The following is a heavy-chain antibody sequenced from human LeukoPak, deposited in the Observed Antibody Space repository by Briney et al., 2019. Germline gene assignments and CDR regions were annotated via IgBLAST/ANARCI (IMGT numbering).Heavy chain of an antibody. CDR1: GFTFRSHA. CDR3: AKRGPIYSSTPGNYFDY. J-gene: IGHJ4*02. CDR2: NENGGTT. Sequence: GGSLRLSCVGSGFTFRSHAMSWVRQAPEKGLEFVSGNENGGTTYYADSVRGRFTISRDNSKNTLYLQMKALRDEDTTTYYCAKRGPIYSSTPGNYFDYWGQGTLVTVSS. D-gene: IGHD3-10*01. V-gene: IGHV3-23*01.